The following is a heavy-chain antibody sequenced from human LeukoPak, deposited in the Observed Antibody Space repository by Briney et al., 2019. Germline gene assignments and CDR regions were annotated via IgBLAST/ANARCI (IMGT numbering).Heavy chain of an antibody. CDR3: ARDGCSGGNCHNFRY. J-gene: IGHJ4*02. Sequence: PGWSLRLSCAASGFTFSSYTMHWVRQAPGKGLEWVAIISYDGSNKYYADPVRGRFTISRDNSRNTLYLQMNSLRAEDTAVYYCARDGCSGGNCHNFRYWGQGTLVTVSS. CDR1: GFTFSSYT. CDR2: ISYDGSNK. V-gene: IGHV3-30-3*01. D-gene: IGHD2-15*01.